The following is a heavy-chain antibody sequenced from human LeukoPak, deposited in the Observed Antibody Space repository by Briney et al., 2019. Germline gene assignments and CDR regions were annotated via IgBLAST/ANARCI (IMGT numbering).Heavy chain of an antibody. J-gene: IGHJ5*02. Sequence: GGSLRLSCAASGFTFSDYYMSWIRQAPGKGLEWVSYISSSGSTIYYADSVKGRFTISRDNAKNSLYLQMNSLRAEDTAVYYCASNFSDYDILTGYSPGWFDPWGQGTLVTVSS. CDR1: GFTFSDYY. CDR3: ASNFSDYDILTGYSPGWFDP. V-gene: IGHV3-11*01. CDR2: ISSSGSTI. D-gene: IGHD3-9*01.